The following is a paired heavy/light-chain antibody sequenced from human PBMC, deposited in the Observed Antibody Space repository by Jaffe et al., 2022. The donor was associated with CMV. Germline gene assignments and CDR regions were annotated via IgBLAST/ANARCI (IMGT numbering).Light chain of an antibody. CDR2: KAS. CDR3: QQYGSYPWT. CDR1: QSFSNW. J-gene: IGKJ1*01. V-gene: IGKV1-5*03. Sequence: IQMTQSPSTLSASVGDRVTITCRASQSFSNWLAWYQQKPGKAPNLLIYKASSLEGGVPSRFSGSGSGTEFTLTISSLQPDDFATYYCQQYGSYPWTFGQGTKVEIK.
Heavy chain of an antibody. D-gene: IGHD2-8*01. CDR2: ISAGGDII. J-gene: IGHJ4*02. V-gene: IGHV3-23*01. CDR1: GFSFSYYD. CDR3: ATRNGCNSGVCYGLQY. Sequence: EVQLLESGGGLVQPGGSLRLSCAASGFSFSYYDITWVRQAPGKGLEWVSGISAGGDIIHYADSVKGRFTISRDNSRNTNYLQTSNLRVEDTAVYYCATRNGCNSGVCYGLQYWGQGTLVTVSS.